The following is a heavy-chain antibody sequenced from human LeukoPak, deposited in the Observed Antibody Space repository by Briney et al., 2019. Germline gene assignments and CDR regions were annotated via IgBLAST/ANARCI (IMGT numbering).Heavy chain of an antibody. D-gene: IGHD1-26*01. CDR2: ISYDGSNK. CDR3: AREKWERHHCGVDV. V-gene: IGHV3-30-3*01. J-gene: IGHJ6*02. CDR1: GFTFSSYA. Sequence: PGGSLRLSCAASGFTFSSYAMHWVRQAPGKGLEWVAVISYDGSNKYYADSVEGRFTISRDYSKSTVDLQMNSLRAEDTAVYYCAREKWERHHCGVDVWGQGTTVTVSS.